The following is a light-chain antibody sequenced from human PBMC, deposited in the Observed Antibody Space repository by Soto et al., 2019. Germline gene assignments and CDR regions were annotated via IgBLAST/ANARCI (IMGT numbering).Light chain of an antibody. Sequence: DIQMTQSPSSLSASVGDRVTISCRASQSISTYLNWYQHKPGQAPSLLIYVASSLQSGVPSRFSGSGSGTEFTLTISSLQPEDFATYYCQQSHSAPLTFGGGTKVEIK. CDR2: VAS. CDR1: QSISTY. J-gene: IGKJ4*01. V-gene: IGKV1-39*01. CDR3: QQSHSAPLT.